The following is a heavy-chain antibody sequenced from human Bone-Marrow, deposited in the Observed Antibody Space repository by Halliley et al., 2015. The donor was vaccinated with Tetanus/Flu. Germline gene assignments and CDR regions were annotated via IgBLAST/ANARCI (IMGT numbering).Heavy chain of an antibody. V-gene: IGHV4-39*01. CDR2: VYQSGST. J-gene: IGHJ6*02. CDR3: ARHEGYNYGYSPDDYYYYGLDV. D-gene: IGHD5-18*01. Sequence: TLSLTCIVSGASISSTPYYWGWIRQPPGKGLEWIGGVYQSGSTNYNPSLTSRVTISVDRSKNQFSLKLRSVTAADTAVYFCARHEGYNYGYSPDDYYYYGLDVWGQGTTVTVSS. CDR1: GASISSTPYY.